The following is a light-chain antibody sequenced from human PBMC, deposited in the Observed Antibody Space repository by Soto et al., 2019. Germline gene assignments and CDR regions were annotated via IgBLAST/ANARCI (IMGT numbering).Light chain of an antibody. CDR2: GAS. V-gene: IGKV3-20*01. CDR3: QQYNNWPIT. Sequence: VLSHSAGTLSLSPGERATLSCRASQSVSNNYLAWYQQKPGQAPRLLIYGASSRATGIPDRFSGSGSGTDFTLTISRLQSEDFAVYYCQQYNNWPITFGQGTRLAI. CDR1: QSVSNNY. J-gene: IGKJ5*01.